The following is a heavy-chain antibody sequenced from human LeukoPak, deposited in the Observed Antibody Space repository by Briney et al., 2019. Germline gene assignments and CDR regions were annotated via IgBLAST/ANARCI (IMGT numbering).Heavy chain of an antibody. CDR3: AREVLDYYDSSGYPDY. CDR1: GYTFTGYY. V-gene: IGHV1-2*02. D-gene: IGHD3-22*01. J-gene: IGHJ4*02. Sequence: ASVKVSCKASGYTFTGYYMHWVRQAPGQGRAWMGWINPNSGGTNYAQKFQGSVTMTRDTSISTAYMELSRLRSDDTAVYYCAREVLDYYDSSGYPDYWGQGTLVTVSS. CDR2: INPNSGGT.